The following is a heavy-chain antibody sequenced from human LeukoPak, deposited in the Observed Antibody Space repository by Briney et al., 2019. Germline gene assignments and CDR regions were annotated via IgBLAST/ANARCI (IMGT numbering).Heavy chain of an antibody. V-gene: IGHV7-4-1*01. Sequence: ASVKVSCKTSGYTFSSNAVNWVRRAPGQGLQWMGWINTNTGNPTYAQGFTGRFVFSLDTSFSTAYLQIYNLEAEDTAVYYCARGGHDPGGYYRYYFDYWGQGSLVTVSS. D-gene: IGHD3-22*01. CDR3: ARGGHDPGGYYRYYFDY. CDR1: GYTFSSNA. CDR2: INTNTGNP. J-gene: IGHJ4*02.